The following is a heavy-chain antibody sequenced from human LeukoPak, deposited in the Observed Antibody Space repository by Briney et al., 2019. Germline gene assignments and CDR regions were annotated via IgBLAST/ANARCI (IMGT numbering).Heavy chain of an antibody. CDR3: AGIWYSSGYNFDY. CDR2: IYDTGTT. V-gene: IGHV4-59*11. Sequence: SETLSLTCTVSGDSISSHYWSWIRQPPGKGLEWIAYIYDTGTTVSNPSLKSRVSMSLDRSKNEFSLQLTSVTAADTAVYYCAGIWYSSGYNFDYWGQGTLVTVSS. D-gene: IGHD6-19*01. CDR1: GDSISSHY. J-gene: IGHJ4*02.